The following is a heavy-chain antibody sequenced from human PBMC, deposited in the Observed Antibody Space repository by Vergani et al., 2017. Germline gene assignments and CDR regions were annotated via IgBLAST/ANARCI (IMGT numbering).Heavy chain of an antibody. V-gene: IGHV1-69*04. CDR2: IIPILGIA. Sequence: QIQLVQSGAEVKKPGASVKVSCKASGYTFTSYGISWVRQAPGQGLEWMGRIIPILGIANYAQKFQGRVTITADKSTSTAYMELSSLRSEDTAVYYCARGQYYYDSSGYYYYYYGMDVWGQGTTVTVSS. CDR1: GYTFTSYG. D-gene: IGHD3-22*01. CDR3: ARGQYYYDSSGYYYYYYGMDV. J-gene: IGHJ6*02.